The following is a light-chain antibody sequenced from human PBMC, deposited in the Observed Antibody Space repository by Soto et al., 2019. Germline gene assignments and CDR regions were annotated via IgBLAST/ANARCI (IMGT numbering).Light chain of an antibody. CDR2: AAT. CDR1: QDISSY. CDR3: QHYNSYSEA. Sequence: IQMTQSPSSLSASVGDRVSLTCRASQDISSYLNWYQQKPGKAPKLLIYAATSLQSGVPSRFSGTESGTEFTLTISSLQPDDFATYYCQHYNSYSEAFGQG. J-gene: IGKJ1*01. V-gene: IGKV1-17*01.